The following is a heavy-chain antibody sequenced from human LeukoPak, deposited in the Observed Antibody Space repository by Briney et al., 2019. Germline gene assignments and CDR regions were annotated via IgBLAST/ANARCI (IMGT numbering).Heavy chain of an antibody. D-gene: IGHD4/OR15-4a*01. CDR2: INSDGSTT. CDR3: ARDRRLWNMDA. Sequence: PGGSLRLSCAASGLTFSSYWMHWVRQAPGKGLVWVSRINSDGSTTTYADSVKGRFTISRDNAKNTLYLQMNSLRAEDTAVYYCARDRRLWNMDAWGTGTTVTISS. J-gene: IGHJ6*03. V-gene: IGHV3-74*01. CDR1: GLTFSSYW.